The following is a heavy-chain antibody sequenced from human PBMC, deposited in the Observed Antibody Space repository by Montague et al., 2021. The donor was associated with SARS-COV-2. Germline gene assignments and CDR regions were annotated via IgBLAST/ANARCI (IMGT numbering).Heavy chain of an antibody. J-gene: IGHJ4*02. Sequence: SLRLSCAAPGFTVSSNYMSWVRQAPGKGLEWVSVIYSGGSTYYADSVKGRFTISRDNSKNTLYLQMNSLRAEGTAVYYCARGYYDSSGYYATIGVHWGQGTLVTVSS. V-gene: IGHV3-66*01. CDR3: ARGYYDSSGYYATIGVH. D-gene: IGHD3-22*01. CDR2: IYSGGST. CDR1: GFTVSSNY.